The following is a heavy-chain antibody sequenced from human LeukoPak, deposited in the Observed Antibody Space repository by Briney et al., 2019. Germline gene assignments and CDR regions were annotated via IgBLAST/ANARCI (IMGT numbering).Heavy chain of an antibody. CDR2: MYSIMGNT. CDR3: VRGRGGTVVRGYLGY. J-gene: IGHJ4*02. Sequence: ASVKDSCKPSGYTFTNYIIMWVPPATEQGPGWMGRMYSIMGNTGNAQTLQGRVTMSRETIINTGYMEKYRPTSENTPVYYCVRGRGGTVVRGYLGYWGQATLVTAS. CDR1: GYTFTNYI. D-gene: IGHD3-10*01. V-gene: IGHV1-8*01.